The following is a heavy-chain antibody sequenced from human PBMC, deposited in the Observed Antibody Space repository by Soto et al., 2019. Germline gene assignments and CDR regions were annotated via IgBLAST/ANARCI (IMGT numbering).Heavy chain of an antibody. V-gene: IGHV4-59*01. CDR2: IYYSGST. Sequence: SETLSLTCTVPGGSISSYYWSWIRQPPGKGLEWIGYIYYSGSTNYNPSLKSRVTISVDTSRNQFSLKLSSVTAADTAVYYCARVDCSGGSCYSGYYYYGMDVWGQGTTVTVSS. CDR1: GGSISSYY. CDR3: ARVDCSGGSCYSGYYYYGMDV. J-gene: IGHJ6*02. D-gene: IGHD2-15*01.